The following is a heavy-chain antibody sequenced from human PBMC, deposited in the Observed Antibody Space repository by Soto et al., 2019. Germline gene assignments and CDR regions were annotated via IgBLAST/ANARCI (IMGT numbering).Heavy chain of an antibody. Sequence: QLQLPESGSGLVKPSQTLSLTCAVSGGSISSGGYSWSWIRQPPGQGLEWIGYIYHSGSTYYNPSLKSRVTISGDRSKNQFSLKLSSVTAADTAVYYCARGQVVAAQHWGQGTLVTVSS. D-gene: IGHD2-15*01. CDR3: ARGQVVAAQH. CDR1: GGSISSGGYS. J-gene: IGHJ4*02. V-gene: IGHV4-30-2*01. CDR2: IYHSGST.